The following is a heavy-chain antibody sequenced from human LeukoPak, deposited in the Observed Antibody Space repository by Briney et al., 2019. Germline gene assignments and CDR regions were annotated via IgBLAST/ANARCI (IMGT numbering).Heavy chain of an antibody. CDR1: GGTFSSYA. CDR2: IIPILGIA. D-gene: IGHD2-15*01. CDR3: ARELGDIVVVVAATGWFLPENAFDI. J-gene: IGHJ3*02. V-gene: IGHV1-69*04. Sequence: GASVKVSCKASGGTFSSYAISWVRQAPGQGLEWMGRIIPILGIANYAQKFQGRVTITADKSTRTAYMELSSLRSEDTAVYYCARELGDIVVVVAATGWFLPENAFDIWGQGTMVTVSS.